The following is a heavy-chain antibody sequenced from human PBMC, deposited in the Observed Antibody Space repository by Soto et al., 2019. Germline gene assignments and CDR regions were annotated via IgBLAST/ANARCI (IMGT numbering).Heavy chain of an antibody. J-gene: IGHJ4*02. CDR2: ISGDSVYI. Sequence: GGSLRLSCVASGFNFGIYSMNWVRQAPGKGLEWVSCISGDSVYIYYADSVKGRFTISRDNFKNTLYLQMNSLRAEDTAVYYCARGYSYTQPVFDYWGLGTLVTVSS. CDR1: GFNFGIYS. D-gene: IGHD5-18*01. CDR3: ARGYSYTQPVFDY. V-gene: IGHV3-21*04.